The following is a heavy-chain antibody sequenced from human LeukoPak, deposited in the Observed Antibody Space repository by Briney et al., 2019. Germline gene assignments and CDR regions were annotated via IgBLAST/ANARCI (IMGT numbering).Heavy chain of an antibody. Sequence: GASVTLSCKASGYTFTNYVVHWVRQAPGQRPEWTGWINAGNGDTKYSQNFQGRVTITRDTSASTAYMELSSLTSEDTALYYCARDDCGDTCYPGGYWGQGTLVTVSS. CDR1: GYTFTNYV. D-gene: IGHD2-21*01. CDR3: ARDDCGDTCYPGGY. CDR2: INAGNGDT. J-gene: IGHJ4*02. V-gene: IGHV1-3*01.